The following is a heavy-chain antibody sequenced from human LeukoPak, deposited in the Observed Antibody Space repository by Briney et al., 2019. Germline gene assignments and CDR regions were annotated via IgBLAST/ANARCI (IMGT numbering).Heavy chain of an antibody. CDR3: ARWSYSYAFDI. J-gene: IGHJ3*02. CDR1: GGSISNDNYY. Sequence: SETLSLTCNVFGGSISNDNYYWSWIRQPPGKGLEWIGYIYHSGSTYYNPSLKSRVTISVGTSKNQFSLKLSSVTAADTAVYYCARWSYSYAFDIWGQGTMVTVSS. D-gene: IGHD1-26*01. CDR2: IYHSGST. V-gene: IGHV4-30-4*01.